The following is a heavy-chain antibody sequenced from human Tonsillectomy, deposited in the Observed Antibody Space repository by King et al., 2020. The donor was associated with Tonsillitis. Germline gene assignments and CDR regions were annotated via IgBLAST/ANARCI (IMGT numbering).Heavy chain of an antibody. V-gene: IGHV2-5*02. D-gene: IGHD3-9*01. CDR2: IYWDDDK. Sequence: ITLKESGPTLVKPTQTLTLTCTFSGFSLSTSGVGVGWIRQPPGKALEWLALIYWDDDKRYSLSLKSRLTITKATSKNQVVLTMTNMDPVDTATYYCALLTAAEYFQHWGQGTLVTVSS. CDR3: ALLTAAEYFQH. CDR1: GFSLSTSGVG. J-gene: IGHJ1*01.